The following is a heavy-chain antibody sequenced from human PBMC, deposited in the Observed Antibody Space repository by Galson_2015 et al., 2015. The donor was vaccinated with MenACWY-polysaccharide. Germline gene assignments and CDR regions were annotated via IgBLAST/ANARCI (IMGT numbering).Heavy chain of an antibody. CDR3: AREPSSGWSSDYYYYGMDV. J-gene: IGHJ6*02. D-gene: IGHD6-19*01. Sequence: SVKVSCKASGGTFSSYPISWVRQAPGQGLEWMGRIIPILGIANYAQKFQGRVTITADKSTSTAYMELSSLRSEDTAVYYCAREPSSGWSSDYYYYGMDVWGQGTTVTVSS. CDR2: IIPILGIA. V-gene: IGHV1-69*04. CDR1: GGTFSSYP.